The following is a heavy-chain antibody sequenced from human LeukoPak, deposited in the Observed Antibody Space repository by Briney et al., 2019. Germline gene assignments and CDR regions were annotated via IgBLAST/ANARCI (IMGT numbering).Heavy chain of an antibody. CDR1: GFTFSSYG. V-gene: IGHV3-30*02. J-gene: IGHJ4*02. Sequence: GGSLRLSCAASGFTFSSYGMHWVRQAPGKGLEWVAFIRYDGSNKYYADSVKGRFTISRDNSKNTLYLQMNSLRAEDTAVYYCAKPPSLVVPAATDWGQGTLVTVSS. D-gene: IGHD2-2*01. CDR3: AKPPSLVVPAATD. CDR2: IRYDGSNK.